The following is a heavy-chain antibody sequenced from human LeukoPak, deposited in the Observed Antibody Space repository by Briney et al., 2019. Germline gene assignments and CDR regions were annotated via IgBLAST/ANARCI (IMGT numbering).Heavy chain of an antibody. D-gene: IGHD6-6*01. Sequence: GASVKVSCKASGYTFTSYYMHWVRQAPGQGLEWMGIINPSGGSTSYAQKFQGGVTMTRDTSTSTVYMELSSLRSEDTAVYYCARARVGYSNSSWYFQHWGQGTLVTVSS. CDR3: ARARVGYSNSSWYFQH. CDR1: GYTFTSYY. V-gene: IGHV1-46*01. CDR2: INPSGGST. J-gene: IGHJ1*01.